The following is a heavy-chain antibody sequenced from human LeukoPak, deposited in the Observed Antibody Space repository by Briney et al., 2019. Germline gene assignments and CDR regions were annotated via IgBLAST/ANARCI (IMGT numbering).Heavy chain of an antibody. CDR3: ARHDRNSGRYYDFDY. Sequence: PSETLSLTCTVSGGSISSYYWSWIRQPPGKGLEWIGYIDYSGSTNYNPSLRSRVTISVDTSKNKFSLKLNSVTAADTAVYFCARHDRNSGRYYDFDYWGQGTLVTVS. V-gene: IGHV4-59*08. CDR1: GGSISSYY. J-gene: IGHJ4*02. D-gene: IGHD1-26*01. CDR2: IDYSGST.